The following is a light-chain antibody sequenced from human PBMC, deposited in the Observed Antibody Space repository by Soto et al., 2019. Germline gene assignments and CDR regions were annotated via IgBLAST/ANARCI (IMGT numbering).Light chain of an antibody. CDR3: QQYHNWPIT. Sequence: DFQITQSPSSLSASVGDRVTITCRASQGIRNDLGWYQQKPGKPPKRLIYAASSLHSGVPSRFRGSGFGTEFTLTISSLQPEDFAVYYCQQYHNWPITFGQGTRLEIK. CDR2: AAS. CDR1: QGIRND. J-gene: IGKJ5*01. V-gene: IGKV1-17*01.